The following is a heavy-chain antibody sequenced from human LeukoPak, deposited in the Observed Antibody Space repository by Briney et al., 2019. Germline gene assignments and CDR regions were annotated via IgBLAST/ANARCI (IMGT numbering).Heavy chain of an antibody. D-gene: IGHD3-10*01. J-gene: IGHJ3*02. CDR3: AGQGLRVTAFDI. CDR2: INHSGST. CDR1: GGSFSGYY. Sequence: SETLSLTCAVYGGSFSGYYWSWIRQPPGKGLEWIGEINHSGSTNYNPSLKSRVTISVDTSKNQFSLKLSSVTAADTAMYYCAGQGLRVTAFDIWGQGTMGTVSS. V-gene: IGHV4-34*01.